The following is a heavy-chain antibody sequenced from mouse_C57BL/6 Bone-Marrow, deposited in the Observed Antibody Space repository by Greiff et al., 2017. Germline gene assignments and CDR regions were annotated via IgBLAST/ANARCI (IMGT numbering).Heavy chain of an antibody. CDR3: ARKTQLAWFAY. CDR1: GYTFTSYW. J-gene: IGHJ3*01. Sequence: VQLQQPGAELVKPGASVKLSCKASGYTFTSYWMHWVKQRPGQGLEWIGMIHPNSGSTNYNEKFKSKATLTVDKSSSTAYMQLSSLTSEDSAVYYCARKTQLAWFAYWGQGTLVTVSA. D-gene: IGHD4-1*02. CDR2: IHPNSGST. V-gene: IGHV1-64*01.